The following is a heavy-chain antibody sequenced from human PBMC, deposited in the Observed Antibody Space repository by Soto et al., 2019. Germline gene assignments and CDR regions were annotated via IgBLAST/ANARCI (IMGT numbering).Heavy chain of an antibody. J-gene: IGHJ4*02. CDR3: ARVRGVTYFDY. CDR2: IYYSGST. CDR1: GGSISSGDYY. V-gene: IGHV4-30-4*01. D-gene: IGHD3-10*01. Sequence: QVQLQESGPGLVKPSQTLSLTCTVSGGSISSGDYYWSWIRQPPGKGLEWIGYIYYSGSTYYNPSLNSRGTLSVATSKNQFSLKLTSVTAADTAVYYCARVRGVTYFDYWGQGTLVTVSS.